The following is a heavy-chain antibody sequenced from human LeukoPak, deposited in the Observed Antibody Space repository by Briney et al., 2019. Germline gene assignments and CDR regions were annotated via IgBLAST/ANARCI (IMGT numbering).Heavy chain of an antibody. CDR1: GFTFSRYD. D-gene: IGHD1-1*01. Sequence: GGSLRLSCAASGFTFSRYDLHWVRQSPEKGLEWVSAIGTAGDTYYPDSVKGRFTISRDNPKDSFHLQMNGLRVGDTAVYYCVRAGSGNRWTNYGLDVWGRGTTVTVSS. J-gene: IGHJ6*02. V-gene: IGHV3-13*01. CDR3: VRAGSGNRWTNYGLDV. CDR2: IGTAGDT.